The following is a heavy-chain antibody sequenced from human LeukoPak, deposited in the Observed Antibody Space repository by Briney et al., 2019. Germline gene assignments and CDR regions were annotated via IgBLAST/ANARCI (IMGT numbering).Heavy chain of an antibody. CDR3: ARDHDYVWGSYRYFDY. V-gene: IGHV4-61*02. CDR1: GGSISSGSYY. CDR2: IYTSGST. J-gene: IGHJ4*02. Sequence: RPSETLSLTCTVSGGSISSGSYYWSCIRQPAGKGLEWIARIYTSGSTNYNPSLKSRVTISVDTSKNQFSLKLSSVTAADTAVYYCARDHDYVWGSYRYFDYWGQGTLVTVSS. D-gene: IGHD3-16*02.